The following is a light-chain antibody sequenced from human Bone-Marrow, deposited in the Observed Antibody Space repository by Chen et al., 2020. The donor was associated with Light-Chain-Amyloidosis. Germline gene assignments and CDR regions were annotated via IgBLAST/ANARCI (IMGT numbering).Light chain of an antibody. V-gene: IGLV3-21*02. CDR1: NIGSTS. CDR3: QVWDRSSDRPV. J-gene: IGLJ3*02. CDR2: DVS. Sequence: SYVLTQPSSVSVAPGQTATIARGGNNIGSTSVHWYQQTPGQAPLLVVYDVSDRPSGIPERLSGSNSGNTATLTISRVEGGDEADYYCQVWDRSSDRPVFGGGTKLTVL.